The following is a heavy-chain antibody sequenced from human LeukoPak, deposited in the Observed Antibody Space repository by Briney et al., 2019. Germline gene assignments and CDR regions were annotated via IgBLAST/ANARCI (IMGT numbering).Heavy chain of an antibody. CDR1: GGTFSSYA. V-gene: IGHV1-69*04. CDR2: IIPILGIA. Sequence: ASVKVSCKASGGTFSSYAISWVRQAPGQGLEWMGRIIPILGIANYAQKFQGRVTITADKSTSTAYMELSSLRSEDTAVYYCARSIDTMVRGVIPQSDYWGQGTLVTVSS. J-gene: IGHJ4*02. CDR3: ARSIDTMVRGVIPQSDY. D-gene: IGHD3-10*01.